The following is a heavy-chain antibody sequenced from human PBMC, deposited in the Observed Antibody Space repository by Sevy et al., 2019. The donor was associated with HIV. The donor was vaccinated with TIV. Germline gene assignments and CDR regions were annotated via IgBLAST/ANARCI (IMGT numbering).Heavy chain of an antibody. V-gene: IGHV3-33*01. J-gene: IGHJ4*02. D-gene: IGHD5-18*01. CDR1: GFTFSSYG. Sequence: GGSLRLSCAASGFTFSSYGMHWVRQAPGKGLEWVAVIWYDGSNKYYADSVKGRFTISRDNSKNTLYLQMNSLRAEDTAVYYCARGGYSYGSYPCYFDYWGQGTLVTVSS. CDR2: IWYDGSNK. CDR3: ARGGYSYGSYPCYFDY.